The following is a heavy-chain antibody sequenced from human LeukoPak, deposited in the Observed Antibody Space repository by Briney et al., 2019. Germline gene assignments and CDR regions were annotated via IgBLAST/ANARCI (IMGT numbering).Heavy chain of an antibody. V-gene: IGHV3-7*03. CDR3: AKGSYQLLSGWFDP. D-gene: IGHD2-2*01. CDR2: IKQDRSEK. J-gene: IGHJ5*02. Sequence: GGSLRLSCAASGFTFTNYWMSWVRQAPGKGLELVANIKQDRSEKYYVDSVKGRFAISRDNAKNSLYLQMNSLRAEDTALYYCAKGSYQLLSGWFDPWGQGTLVTVSS. CDR1: GFTFTNYW.